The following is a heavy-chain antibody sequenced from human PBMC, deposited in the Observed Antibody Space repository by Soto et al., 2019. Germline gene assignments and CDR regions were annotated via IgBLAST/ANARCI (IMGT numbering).Heavy chain of an antibody. J-gene: IGHJ6*02. D-gene: IGHD6-6*01. Sequence: EGQLAESGGGLVQPGRSLRLSCAASGFTFSDYAMHWVRQVTGKGLEWISGISWNGGSIGYADSIKGRFIISRDNAKNSLYLEMYSLRLEDTALYYCAKDRGVRAYYYYYGMDVWGQGTTVTVSS. CDR1: GFTFSDYA. V-gene: IGHV3-9*01. CDR2: ISWNGGSI. CDR3: AKDRGVRAYYYYYGMDV.